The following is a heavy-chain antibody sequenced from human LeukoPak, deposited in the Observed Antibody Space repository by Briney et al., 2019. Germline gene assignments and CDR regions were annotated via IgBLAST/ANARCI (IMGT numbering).Heavy chain of an antibody. D-gene: IGHD3-22*01. CDR3: ATDASIYDSRGYYYLW. J-gene: IGHJ4*02. CDR1: GGTFSRYA. Sequence: ASVKVSCKASGGTFSRYAISWVRQAPGQGLEWMGGIIPIFGTANYAQKFQGRVTITADESSTTAYMELSGLRSEDAAVYYCATDASIYDSRGYYYLWGGQGTLVTVSS. CDR2: IIPIFGTA. V-gene: IGHV1-69*13.